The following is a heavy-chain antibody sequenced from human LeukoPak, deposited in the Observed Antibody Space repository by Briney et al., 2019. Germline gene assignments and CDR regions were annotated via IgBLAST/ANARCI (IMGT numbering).Heavy chain of an antibody. J-gene: IGHJ4*02. CDR2: ISSRSSYI. Sequence: GSLRLSCAASGFTFRNYNINCVRQAPGRGLEWVSSISSRSSYIYYADSVRGRFTISRDNAKNSLYLQMDSLRVEDTAVYYCARWRSLYYFDYWGQGTLVTVSS. V-gene: IGHV3-21*01. CDR1: GFTFRNYN. D-gene: IGHD3-16*01. CDR3: ARWRSLYYFDY.